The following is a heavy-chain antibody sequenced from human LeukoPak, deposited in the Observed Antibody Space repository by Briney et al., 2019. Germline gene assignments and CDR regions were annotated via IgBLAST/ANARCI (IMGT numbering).Heavy chain of an antibody. CDR3: AKAAIGQYPPYYFDC. CDR2: ISGSGEST. Sequence: GGSLRLSCATSGFTFSSFAMSWVRQAPGKGLEWVSSISGSGESTYYADYVKGRFTVSRANSKNTLNLQLNSLRAEYTAVYYCAKAAIGQYPPYYFDCWGQGTLVTVSS. V-gene: IGHV3-23*01. CDR1: GFTFSSFA. J-gene: IGHJ4*02. D-gene: IGHD4-11*01.